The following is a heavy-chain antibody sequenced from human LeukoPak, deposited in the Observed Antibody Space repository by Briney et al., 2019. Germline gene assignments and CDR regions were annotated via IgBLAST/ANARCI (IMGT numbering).Heavy chain of an antibody. J-gene: IGHJ4*02. CDR3: ARDRGTAFDY. V-gene: IGHV3-21*01. CDR1: GFTFSSYS. Sequence: PGGSLRLSYAASGFTFSSYSMNWVRQAPGKGLEWVSSISSSSSYIYYADSVKGRFTISRDNAKNSLYLQMNSLRAEDTAVYYCARDRGTAFDYWGQGTLVTVSS. D-gene: IGHD3-10*01. CDR2: ISSSSSYI.